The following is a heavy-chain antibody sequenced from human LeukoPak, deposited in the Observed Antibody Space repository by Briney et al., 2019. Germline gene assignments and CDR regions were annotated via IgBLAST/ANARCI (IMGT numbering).Heavy chain of an antibody. CDR3: ARSLAYGSGSYPLSVSFDY. CDR2: IYSGGST. Sequence: GGSLRLSCAASGFTFSSYSMNWVRQAPGKGLEWVSVIYSGGSTYYADSVKGRFTISRDNSKNTLYLQMNSLRAEDTAVYYCARSLAYGSGSYPLSVSFDYWGQGTLVTVSS. V-gene: IGHV3-53*01. CDR1: GFTFSSYS. J-gene: IGHJ4*02. D-gene: IGHD3-10*01.